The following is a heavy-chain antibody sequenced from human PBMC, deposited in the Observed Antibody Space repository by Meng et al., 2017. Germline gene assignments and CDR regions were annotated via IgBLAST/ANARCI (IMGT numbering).Heavy chain of an antibody. V-gene: IGHV3-30*16. CDR3: ARDFDY. CDR1: GFIFSNYE. J-gene: IGHJ4*02. CDR2: ITKDGSRK. Sequence: QVQVGESGGGVVPPGMSLTLSCAACGFIFSNYEMHWVRQAPGKGLEWVACITKDGSRKYYLGSVRGRFTISRDNSKNTLYLEMNSLRSEDTALYYCARDFDYWGQGTLVTVSS.